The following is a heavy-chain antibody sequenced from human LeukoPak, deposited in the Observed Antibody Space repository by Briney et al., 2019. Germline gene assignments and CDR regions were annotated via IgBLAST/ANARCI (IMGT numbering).Heavy chain of an antibody. V-gene: IGHV4-59*01. CDR1: GGSITSYY. J-gene: IGHJ5*02. CDR2: IYYSGST. D-gene: IGHD2-2*01. CDR3: ARSQYCSSTSRYGMGWFDP. Sequence: SETLSLTCTVSGGSITSYYWSWIRQPPGKGLEWIGYIYYSGSTNYNPSLKSRVTISVDTSKSQFSLKLNSVTAADTAVYYCARSQYCSSTSRYGMGWFDPWGQGTLVTVSS.